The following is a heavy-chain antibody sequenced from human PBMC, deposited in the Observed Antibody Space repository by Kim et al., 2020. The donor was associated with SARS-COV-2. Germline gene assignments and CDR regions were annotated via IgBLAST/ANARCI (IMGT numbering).Heavy chain of an antibody. V-gene: IGHV3-21*06. CDR2: ISMSSTYI. D-gene: IGHD3-10*01. CDR1: GFTFRSYS. Sequence: GGSLRLSCEASGFTFRSYSMNWIRQAPGKGLEWVSSISMSSTYIYYADSVTGRFTISRDDATNSLFLQMNSLRAEDTATYYCARVDGSGTYTLDYLGQGT. J-gene: IGHJ4*02. CDR3: ARVDGSGTYTLDY.